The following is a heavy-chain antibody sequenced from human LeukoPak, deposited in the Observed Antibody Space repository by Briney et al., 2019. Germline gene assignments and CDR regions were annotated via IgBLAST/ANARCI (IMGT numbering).Heavy chain of an antibody. CDR2: IYTSGST. CDR1: GGSISSYY. J-gene: IGHJ3*02. CDR3: ARVKGITMVRGVIWPGNVQAFDI. Sequence: SETLSLTCTVSGGSISSYYWSWIRQPAGKGLEWIGRIYTSGSTNYNPSLKSRVTMSVDTSKNQFSLKLSSVTAADTAVYYCARVKGITMVRGVIWPGNVQAFDIWGQGTMVTVSS. V-gene: IGHV4-4*07. D-gene: IGHD3-10*01.